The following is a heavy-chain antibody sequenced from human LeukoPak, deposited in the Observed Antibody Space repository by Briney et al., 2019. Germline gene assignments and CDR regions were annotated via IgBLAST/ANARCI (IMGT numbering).Heavy chain of an antibody. Sequence: GGSLRLSCEVSGFTFSSYHMNWVRQAPGKGLEWVSSIGSSGSYIYYADSLTGRFTISRDNAKNSLYLQMNSLRAEDTAMYYCARRATTERGHSYGLDFWGQGTLVTVPS. CDR3: ARRATTERGHSYGLDF. CDR2: IGSSGSYI. J-gene: IGHJ4*02. CDR1: GFTFSSYH. D-gene: IGHD5-18*01. V-gene: IGHV3-21*01.